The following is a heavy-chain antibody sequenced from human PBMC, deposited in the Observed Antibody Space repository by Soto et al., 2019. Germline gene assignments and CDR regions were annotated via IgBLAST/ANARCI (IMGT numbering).Heavy chain of an antibody. J-gene: IGHJ4*02. CDR2: IYYSGST. D-gene: IGHD3-10*01. CDR1: GGSISSGDYY. Sequence: SETLSLTCTVSGGSISSGDYYWSWIRQPPGKGLEWIGYIYYSGSTYYNPSLKSRVTISVDTSKNQFSLRLSSVTAADTAVYYCPGRKSSPYFDNWARETLFTFSS. V-gene: IGHV4-30-4*01. CDR3: PGRKSSPYFDN.